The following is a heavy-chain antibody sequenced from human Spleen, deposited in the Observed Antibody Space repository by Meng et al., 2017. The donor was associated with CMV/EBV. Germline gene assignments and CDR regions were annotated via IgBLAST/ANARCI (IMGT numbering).Heavy chain of an antibody. V-gene: IGHV4-31*02. Sequence: VSRASLNSGAYYWSWIRQHPEKGLEWIGFIYSSGNTSYTPSLKSRVSISVDTSKNQFSLNLTSVTAADTAMYYCAREGDYGDYVDYWGQGTLVTVSS. CDR3: AREGDYGDYVDY. CDR2: IYSSGNT. CDR1: RASLNSGAYY. J-gene: IGHJ4*02. D-gene: IGHD4-17*01.